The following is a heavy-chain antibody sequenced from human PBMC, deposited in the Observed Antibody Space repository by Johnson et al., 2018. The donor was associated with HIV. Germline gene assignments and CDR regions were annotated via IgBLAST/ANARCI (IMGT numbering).Heavy chain of an antibody. CDR3: ARDVIKVIAARDDAFDI. J-gene: IGHJ3*02. V-gene: IGHV3-11*04. D-gene: IGHD6-6*01. CDR1: GFTFSDYY. CDR2: ISSSGSTI. Sequence: QVQLVESGGGLVQPGGSLRLSCAASGFTFSDYYMSWIRQAPGKGLEWVSYISSSGSTIYYADSVKGRFTISRDNDKNSLYLQMNSLRAEDTAVYYCARDVIKVIAARDDAFDIWGQGTMVTVSS.